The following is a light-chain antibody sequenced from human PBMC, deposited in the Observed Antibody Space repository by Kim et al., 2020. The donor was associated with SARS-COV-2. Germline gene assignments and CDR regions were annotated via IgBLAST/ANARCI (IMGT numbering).Light chain of an antibody. CDR2: QDS. CDR1: KLGDKY. CDR3: QAWDSSHVV. Sequence: VSPGQTASITCSGNKLGDKYACWYQQKPGQSPVLGIYQDSKRPSGIPERFSGSNSGNTATLTISGTQAMDEADYYCQAWDSSHVVFGGGNQLTVL. J-gene: IGLJ2*01. V-gene: IGLV3-1*01.